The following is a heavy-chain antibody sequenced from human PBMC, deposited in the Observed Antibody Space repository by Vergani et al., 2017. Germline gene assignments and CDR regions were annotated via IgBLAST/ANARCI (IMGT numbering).Heavy chain of an antibody. V-gene: IGHV3-73*01. J-gene: IGHJ4*02. CDR2: IRSKANSYAT. D-gene: IGHD7-27*01. CDR1: GFTFSGSA. CDR3: SLGNWGGY. Sequence: EVQLVESGGGLVQPGGSLKLSCAASGFTFSGSAMHWVRQASGKGLEWVGRIRSKANSYATAYAASVKGRFTISRDDSKNTAYLQMNSLKTEDTAVYYYSLGNWGGYWGQGTLVTVSS.